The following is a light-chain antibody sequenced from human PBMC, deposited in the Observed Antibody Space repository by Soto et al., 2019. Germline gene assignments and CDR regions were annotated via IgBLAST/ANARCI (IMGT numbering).Light chain of an antibody. Sequence: EIVLTQSPATLSLSPGERATLSCRASQSVTSYLVWYQQKPGQAPRLLIYDASNRATGIPARFTGSGSGTYFTLTSSSLEPEDFAVYYCQHRYNWPFTFGQGTRLEIK. CDR1: QSVTSY. V-gene: IGKV3-11*01. J-gene: IGKJ5*01. CDR3: QHRYNWPFT. CDR2: DAS.